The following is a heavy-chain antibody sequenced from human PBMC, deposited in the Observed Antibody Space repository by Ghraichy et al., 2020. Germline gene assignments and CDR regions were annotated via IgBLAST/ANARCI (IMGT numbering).Heavy chain of an antibody. D-gene: IGHD1-7*01. CDR3: AKDIEDWNYAFDI. Sequence: GGSLRLSCAASGFTFDDYAMHWVRQAPGKGLEWVSGISWNSGSIGYADSVKGRFTISRDNAKNSLYLQMNSLRAEDTALYYCAKDIEDWNYAFDIWGQGTMVTVSS. CDR2: ISWNSGSI. CDR1: GFTFDDYA. J-gene: IGHJ3*02. V-gene: IGHV3-9*01.